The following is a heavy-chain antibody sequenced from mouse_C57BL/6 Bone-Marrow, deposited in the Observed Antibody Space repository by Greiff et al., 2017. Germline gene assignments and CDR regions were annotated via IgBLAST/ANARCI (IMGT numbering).Heavy chain of an antibody. V-gene: IGHV1-52*01. Sequence: QVHVKQPGAELVRPGSSVKLSCKASGYTFTSYWMHWVKQRPIQGLEWIGNIDPSDSETHYNQKFKDKATLTVDKSSSTAYMQLSSLTSEDSAFYYWASSRDYFDYWGQGTTLTVSS. J-gene: IGHJ2*01. CDR2: IDPSDSET. CDR1: GYTFTSYW. CDR3: ASSRDYFDY. D-gene: IGHD1-1*01.